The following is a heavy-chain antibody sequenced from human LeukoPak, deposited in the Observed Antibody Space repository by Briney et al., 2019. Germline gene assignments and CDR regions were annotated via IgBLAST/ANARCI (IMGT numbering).Heavy chain of an antibody. CDR2: IKQDGSEK. CDR1: VLTFSSYG. D-gene: IGHD3-10*01. V-gene: IGHV3-7*01. CDR3: APQHEIWFGQGYSYQDV. Sequence: GGSLRLSCAASVLTFSSYGMSWVPQAPGKGLVGVPNIKQDGSEKYYVDSVKGRFTISRDNAKNSLYLQMNSLTAEDTGVKEGAPQHEIWFGQGYSYQDVWGNVATVT. J-gene: IGHJ6*03.